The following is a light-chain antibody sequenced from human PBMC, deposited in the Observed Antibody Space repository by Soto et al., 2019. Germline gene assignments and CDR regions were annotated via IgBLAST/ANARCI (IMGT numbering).Light chain of an antibody. CDR2: DAS. CDR1: QSVSTF. Sequence: EIVLTQFPATLSLSPGERATLSCRASQSVSTFLSWYQQKPGQAPRLVVYDASKRATGIPTRFSGSGSGTVFTLTISSLEHEDFAVYYCQQRSSWRVTFGGGTKVEIK. CDR3: QQRSSWRVT. J-gene: IGKJ4*01. V-gene: IGKV3-11*01.